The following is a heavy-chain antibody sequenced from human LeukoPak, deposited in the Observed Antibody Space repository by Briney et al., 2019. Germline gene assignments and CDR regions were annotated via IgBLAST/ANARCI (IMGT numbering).Heavy chain of an antibody. D-gene: IGHD3-16*01. V-gene: IGHV4-61*01. CDR2: IYYSGST. J-gene: IGHJ4*02. Sequence: PSETLSLTCSVSGGSVSSGSYYCSWIRQPPGKGLEWIGDIYYSGSTNYNPSLKSRVTISVDTSKNQFSLKLGSVTAADTAVYFCARYKITLAIDYWGQGTLVTVSS. CDR3: ARYKITLAIDY. CDR1: GGSVSSGSYY.